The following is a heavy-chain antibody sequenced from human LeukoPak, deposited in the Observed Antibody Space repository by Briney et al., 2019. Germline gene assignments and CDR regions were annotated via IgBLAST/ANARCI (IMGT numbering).Heavy chain of an antibody. CDR1: GFTFDDYV. J-gene: IGHJ5*02. Sequence: GGSLRLSCAASGFTFDDYVMHWVRQAPGKGLEWVSLISVGGGSTYYAGSVKGRFTISRDNSKNSLYLQMNSLRTEDTALYYCAKDGYCSSTSCYAKGWFDPWGQGTLVTVSS. D-gene: IGHD2-2*01. V-gene: IGHV3-43*02. CDR2: ISVGGGST. CDR3: AKDGYCSSTSCYAKGWFDP.